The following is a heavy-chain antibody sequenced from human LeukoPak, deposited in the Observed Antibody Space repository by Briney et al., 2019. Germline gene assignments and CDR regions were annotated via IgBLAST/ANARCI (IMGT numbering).Heavy chain of an antibody. D-gene: IGHD7-27*01. J-gene: IGHJ2*01. V-gene: IGHV4-39*01. CDR1: GGSISSRSYY. Sequence: PSETLSLTCTVSGGSISSRSYYWGWIRQPPGKGLEWIVSIYYSGSTYYNPSLKSRVTISVDTSKNQFCLKLRSVAAAETAVYYCARHFTPNWGFYWYFDLWGRGTLVTVSS. CDR2: IYYSGST. CDR3: ARHFTPNWGFYWYFDL.